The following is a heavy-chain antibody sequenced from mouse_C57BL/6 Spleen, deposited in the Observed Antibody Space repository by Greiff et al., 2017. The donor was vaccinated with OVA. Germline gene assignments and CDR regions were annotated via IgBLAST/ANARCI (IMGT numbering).Heavy chain of an antibody. D-gene: IGHD4-1*01. CDR1: GFTFSDYG. CDR3: ARPGTKWYFDV. Sequence: EVMLVESGGGLVKPGGSLKLSCAASGFTFSDYGMHWVRQAPEKGLEWVAYISSGSSTIYYADTVKGRFTISRDNAKNTLFLQMTSLRSEDTAMYYCARPGTKWYFDVWGTGTTVTVSS. V-gene: IGHV5-17*01. J-gene: IGHJ1*03. CDR2: ISSGSSTI.